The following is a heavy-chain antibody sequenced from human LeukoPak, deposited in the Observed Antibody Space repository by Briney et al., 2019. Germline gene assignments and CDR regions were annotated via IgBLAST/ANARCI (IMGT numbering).Heavy chain of an antibody. Sequence: PSETLSLTCTVSGGSISSYYWSWIRQPPGKGLEWIGYIYYGGSTNYNPSLKSRVTISVDTSKNQFSLKLNSVTAADTAVYYCARHYGSGSYYLDYWGQGTLVTVSS. CDR3: ARHYGSGSYYLDY. CDR2: IYYGGST. D-gene: IGHD3-10*01. V-gene: IGHV4-59*08. J-gene: IGHJ4*02. CDR1: GGSISSYY.